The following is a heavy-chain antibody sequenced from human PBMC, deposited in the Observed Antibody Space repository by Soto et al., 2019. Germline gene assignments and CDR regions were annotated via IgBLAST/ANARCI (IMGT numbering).Heavy chain of an antibody. CDR2: ISCCGGTA. CDR1: GFNFNKYA. V-gene: IGHV3-23*01. J-gene: IGHJ4*02. CDR3: AKADGQQWLLPHLEN. Sequence: EVQLLESGGGLVRPGESLRLSCAASGFNFNKYAMSWVRQAPGEGLEWVSGISCCGGTASYADSVKGRFTIARDDAKNTLYLDMNSLRVEDTAEFYCAKADGQQWLLPHLENWGPGTLVTVS. D-gene: IGHD6-19*01.